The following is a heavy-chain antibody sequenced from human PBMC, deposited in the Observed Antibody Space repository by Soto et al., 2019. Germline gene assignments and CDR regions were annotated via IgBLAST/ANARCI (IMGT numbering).Heavy chain of an antibody. CDR2: IIPIFGTA. V-gene: IGHV1-69*13. CDR1: GGTFSSYA. Sequence: SVKVSCKASGGTFSSYAISWVRQAPGQGLEWMGGIIPIFGTANYAQKFQGRVTITADESTSTAYMELSSLRSEDTAVYYCARSTYHFWSGHIGISSYYYYGMDVWGQGTTVTVSS. J-gene: IGHJ6*02. D-gene: IGHD3-3*02. CDR3: ARSTYHFWSGHIGISSYYYYGMDV.